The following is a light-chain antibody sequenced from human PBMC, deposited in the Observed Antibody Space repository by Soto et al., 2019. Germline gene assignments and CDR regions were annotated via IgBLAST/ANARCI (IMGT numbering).Light chain of an antibody. CDR2: DAS. J-gene: IGKJ5*01. CDR3: HQRSNWPPDT. CDR1: QSVGYY. Sequence: IVLTQSPATLSLSPWERATLSCRASQSVGYYLAWYQEKPGQAPRLLIYDASIRATGIPARFSGSGSGTDFTLTISSLEPEDFAVYYCHQRSNWPPDTFGQGTRLEIK. V-gene: IGKV3-11*01.